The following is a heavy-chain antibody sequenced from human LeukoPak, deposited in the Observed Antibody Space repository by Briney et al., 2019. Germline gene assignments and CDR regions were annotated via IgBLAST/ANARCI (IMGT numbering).Heavy chain of an antibody. Sequence: GASVKVSCKVSGYTLTELSMHWVRQAPGKGLEWMGGFDPEDGETIYAQKFQGRVTMTEDTSTDTAYMELSSLRSEDTAVYYCARGGYGDYENYWYFDLWGRGTLVTVSS. CDR1: GYTLTELS. CDR3: ARGGYGDYENYWYFDL. V-gene: IGHV1-24*01. D-gene: IGHD4-17*01. CDR2: FDPEDGET. J-gene: IGHJ2*01.